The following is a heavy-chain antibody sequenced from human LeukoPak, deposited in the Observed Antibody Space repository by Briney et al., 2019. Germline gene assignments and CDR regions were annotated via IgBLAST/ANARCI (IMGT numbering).Heavy chain of an antibody. CDR1: GYTFTSFA. J-gene: IGHJ5*02. CDR3: ARDGLVVVPVAMEYQNWFDP. Sequence: GASVKVSCKASGYTFTSFAMHWVRQAPGQRLEWMGWINADNGYTKYSQKFQGRLTITRDTSASTAYMELSSLRSEDTAVYYCARDGLVVVPVAMEYQNWFDPWGQGTLVTVSS. D-gene: IGHD2-2*01. CDR2: INADNGYT. V-gene: IGHV1-3*01.